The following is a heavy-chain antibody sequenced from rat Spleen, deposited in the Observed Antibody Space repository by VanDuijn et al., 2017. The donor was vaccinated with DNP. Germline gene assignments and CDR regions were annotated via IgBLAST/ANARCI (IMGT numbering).Heavy chain of an antibody. Sequence: EVQLVESGGGLVQPGRSLILSCAASGFTLSNYGMAWVRQAPTKGLEWVATISYDGSSTYYRDSVKGRFTISRDNAKSTLYLQMDSLRSEDTATYYCARQVWAFDYWGQGVMVTVSS. CDR2: ISYDGSST. V-gene: IGHV5-29*01. J-gene: IGHJ2*01. CDR1: GFTLSNYG. D-gene: IGHD1-7*01. CDR3: ARQVWAFDY.